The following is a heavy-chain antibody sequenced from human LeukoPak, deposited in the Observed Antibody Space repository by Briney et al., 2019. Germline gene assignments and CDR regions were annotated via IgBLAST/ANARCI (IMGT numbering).Heavy chain of an antibody. D-gene: IGHD3-22*01. V-gene: IGHV3-33*01. CDR1: GFTFSSYG. Sequence: PGRSLRLSCAASGFTFSSYGMHWVRQAPGKGLEWVAVIWFDGSNKYYADSVRGRFTISRDNSKNTLYLQMNSLRAEDTAVYYCAREGSYDSSGYETLDALDIWGQGTMVTVSS. J-gene: IGHJ3*02. CDR3: AREGSYDSSGYETLDALDI. CDR2: IWFDGSNK.